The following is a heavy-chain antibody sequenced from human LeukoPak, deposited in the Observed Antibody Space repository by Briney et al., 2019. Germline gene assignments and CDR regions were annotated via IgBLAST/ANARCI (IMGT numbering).Heavy chain of an antibody. Sequence: SETLSLTCIVSGYSISSGYYWGWIRQPPGKGLEWIGIIHHSGSTHYNPSLKSRVTISQDTSKNQFSLKLTSVTAADTAVHFCARARKDGSGSFPYYFDYWGQGSLVTVSS. CDR3: ARARKDGSGSFPYYFDY. J-gene: IGHJ4*02. CDR2: IHHSGST. D-gene: IGHD3-10*01. CDR1: GYSISSGYY. V-gene: IGHV4-38-2*02.